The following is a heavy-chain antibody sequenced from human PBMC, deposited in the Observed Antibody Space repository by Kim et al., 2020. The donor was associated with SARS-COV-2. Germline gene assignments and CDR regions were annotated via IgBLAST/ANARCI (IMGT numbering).Heavy chain of an antibody. Sequence: GGSLRLSCAASGFTFSSYSMNWVRQAPGKGLEWVSYISSSSSTIYYADSVKGRFTISRDNAKNSLYLQMNSLRDEDTAVYYCARFGPSGGWGPLFDYWGQGTLVTVSS. D-gene: IGHD6-19*01. CDR1: GFTFSSYS. V-gene: IGHV3-48*02. J-gene: IGHJ4*02. CDR2: ISSSSSTI. CDR3: ARFGPSGGWGPLFDY.